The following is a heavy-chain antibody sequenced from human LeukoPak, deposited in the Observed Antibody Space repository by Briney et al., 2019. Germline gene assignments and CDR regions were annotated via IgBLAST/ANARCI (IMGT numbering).Heavy chain of an antibody. CDR3: ARGSSGFVNGLDI. J-gene: IGHJ3*02. CDR2: IKSDGSST. CDR1: GFTFSSYW. D-gene: IGHD3-22*01. Sequence: PGGSLRLSCAASGFTFSSYWMHWVRQAPGKGLVWFSRIKSDGSSTSYADSVKGRFTISRDNAKNTLYLQMNSLRAEDTAVYSCARGSSGFVNGLDIWGQGTMVTVSS. V-gene: IGHV3-74*01.